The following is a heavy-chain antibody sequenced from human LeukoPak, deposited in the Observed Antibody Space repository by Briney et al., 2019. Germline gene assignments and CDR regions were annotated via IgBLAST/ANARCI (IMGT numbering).Heavy chain of an antibody. D-gene: IGHD3-10*01. V-gene: IGHV4-34*01. CDR3: ARLWPGGSWAFDI. CDR1: GGSSSDYF. CDR2: INHSGST. J-gene: IGHJ3*02. Sequence: SETLSLTCAVYGGSSSDYFWTWIRQPPGKGLEWIGDINHSGSTNYNPSLKSRVTMSLDTSKNQFSLKLSSVTAADTAVYYCARLWPGGSWAFDIWGQGTMVTVSS.